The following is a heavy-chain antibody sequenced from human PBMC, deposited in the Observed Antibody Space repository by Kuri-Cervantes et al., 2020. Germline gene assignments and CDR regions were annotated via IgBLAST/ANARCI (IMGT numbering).Heavy chain of an antibody. J-gene: IGHJ3*02. V-gene: IGHV3-53*01. CDR1: GLNVGNTY. D-gene: IGHD6-13*01. CDR2: IYTGGST. Sequence: GGSLRLSCGVSGLNVGNTYMTWVRQPPGKGLEFVSIIYTGGSTFYADSVKGRFTISRDNSKNTLYLRMNSLRVEDTAVYHCVTPTKLGGFDIWGQGTMVIVSS. CDR3: VTPTKLGGFDI.